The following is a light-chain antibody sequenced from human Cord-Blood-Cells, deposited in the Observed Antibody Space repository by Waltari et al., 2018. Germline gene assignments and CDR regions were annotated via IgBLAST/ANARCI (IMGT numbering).Light chain of an antibody. CDR2: DAS. V-gene: IGKV3-11*01. CDR3: QQRSNWPPLT. J-gene: IGKJ4*01. Sequence: EIVLTQSPATLSLSPGERATLSCRASQSVSSYLAWYQQKPGQAPRLLIDDASNRATGIPARFSGSGSGTDFTFTISSLEPEDFAFYYCQQRSNWPPLTFGGGTKVEIK. CDR1: QSVSSY.